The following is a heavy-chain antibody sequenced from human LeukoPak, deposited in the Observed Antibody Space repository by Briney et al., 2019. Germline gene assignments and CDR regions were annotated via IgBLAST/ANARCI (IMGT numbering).Heavy chain of an antibody. J-gene: IGHJ3*02. Sequence: ASVKVSCKASGYTFTSYAMNRVRQAPGQGLEWVVYINTNTGNPTYAQGFTGRFVFSLDTSVSTAYLQIRSLKAEDTAVYYCARETLSMIHAFDIWGQGTMVTVSS. CDR3: ARETLSMIHAFDI. CDR2: INTNTGNP. V-gene: IGHV7-4-1*02. D-gene: IGHD3-16*01. CDR1: GYTFTSYA.